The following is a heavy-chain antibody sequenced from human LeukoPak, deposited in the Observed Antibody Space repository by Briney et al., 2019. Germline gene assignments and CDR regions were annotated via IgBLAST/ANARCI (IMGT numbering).Heavy chain of an antibody. V-gene: IGHV3-23*01. CDR1: GFTFSSYA. D-gene: IGHD5-12*01. Sequence: GGSLRLSCAASGFTFSSYAMSWVRQAPGKGLEWVSAISGSGGSTYYADSVKGRFTISRDNSKDTLYLQMNSLRAEDTAVYYCAKDRRGYSAYGTLDYWGQGTLVTVSS. CDR2: ISGSGGST. J-gene: IGHJ4*02. CDR3: AKDRRGYSAYGTLDY.